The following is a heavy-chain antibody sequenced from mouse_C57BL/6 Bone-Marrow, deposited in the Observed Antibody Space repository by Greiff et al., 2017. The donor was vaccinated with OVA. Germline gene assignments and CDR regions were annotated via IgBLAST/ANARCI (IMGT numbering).Heavy chain of an antibody. V-gene: IGHV1-55*01. CDR1: GYTFTSYW. J-gene: IGHJ3*01. D-gene: IGHD1-1*01. CDR2: IYPGSGST. CDR3: AREGDYYGSSPAWFAY. Sequence: VQLQQPGAELVKPGASVKMSCKASGYTFTSYWITWVKQRPGQGLEWIGDIYPGSGSTNYNEKFKSKATLTVDTSSSTAYMQLSSLTSEDSAVYYCAREGDYYGSSPAWFAYWGQGTLVTVSA.